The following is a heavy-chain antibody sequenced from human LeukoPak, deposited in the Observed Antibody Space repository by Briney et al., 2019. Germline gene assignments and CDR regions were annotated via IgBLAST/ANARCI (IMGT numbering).Heavy chain of an antibody. Sequence: GASVKVSCKVSGYTLTELSMHWVRQAPGKGLEWMGGFDPEDGETIYAQKFQGRVTMTEDASTDTAYMELSSLRSEDTAVYYCATGRINSGSYYVRPPHGWYFDLWGRGTLVTVSS. CDR3: ATGRINSGSYYVRPPHGWYFDL. CDR1: GYTLTELS. CDR2: FDPEDGET. D-gene: IGHD1-26*01. J-gene: IGHJ2*01. V-gene: IGHV1-24*01.